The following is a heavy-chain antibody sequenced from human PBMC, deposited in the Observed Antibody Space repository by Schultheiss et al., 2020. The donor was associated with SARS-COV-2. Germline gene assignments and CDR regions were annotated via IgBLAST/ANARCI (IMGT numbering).Heavy chain of an antibody. CDR3: ARGRGYYYYYMDV. CDR2: IYTSGST. V-gene: IGHV4-39*07. Sequence: SETLSLTCTVSGGSISSSSYYWGWIRQPPGKGLEWIGSIYTSGSTNYNPSLKSLVTISVDTSKNQFSLKLSSVTAADTAVYYCARGRGYYYYYMDVWGKGTTVTVSS. J-gene: IGHJ6*03. CDR1: GGSISSSSYY.